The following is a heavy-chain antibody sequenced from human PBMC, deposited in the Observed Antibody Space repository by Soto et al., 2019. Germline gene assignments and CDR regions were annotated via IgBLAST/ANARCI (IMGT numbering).Heavy chain of an antibody. CDR2: MTDRNKT. J-gene: IGHJ6*01. V-gene: IGHV3-23*01. Sequence: PGGSLRLSCTASGFTFKDYAMSWVRQSPGQGLEWVSAMTDRNKTYYADSVKGRFTISRDNSKNTLYLQINSLRADDSAVYYCVKDPLYDFWSDKQDMLDVWGQGTTVTVSS. CDR3: VKDPLYDFWSDKQDMLDV. D-gene: IGHD3-3*01. CDR1: GFTFKDYA.